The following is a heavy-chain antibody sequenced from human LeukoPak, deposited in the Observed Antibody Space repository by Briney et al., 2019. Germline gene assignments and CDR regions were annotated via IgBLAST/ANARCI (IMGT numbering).Heavy chain of an antibody. CDR1: GFTFSSYG. CDR2: IWYDGSNK. V-gene: IGHV3-33*01. CDR3: ARDLGSGWMEGYFDY. J-gene: IGHJ4*02. D-gene: IGHD6-19*01. Sequence: GGSLRLSCAASGFTFSSYGTHWVRQAPGKGLEWVAVIWYDGSNKYYADSVKGRFTISRDNSQNTLYLQVNSLRAEDTAVYYCARDLGSGWMEGYFDYWGQGTLVTVSS.